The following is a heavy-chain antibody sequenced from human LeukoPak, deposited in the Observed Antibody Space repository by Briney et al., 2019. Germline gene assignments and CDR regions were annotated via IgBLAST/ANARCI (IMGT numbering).Heavy chain of an antibody. V-gene: IGHV1-18*01. CDR3: ARDRDTMVRGVFDP. J-gene: IGHJ5*02. Sequence: ASVKVSCKASGYIFTSYGISWVRQAPGQGLEWMGWISAYNGNTNYAQKLQGRVTMTTDTSTSTAYMELRSLRSDDTAVYYCARDRDTMVRGVFDPWGQGTLVTVSS. CDR2: ISAYNGNT. CDR1: GYIFTSYG. D-gene: IGHD3-10*01.